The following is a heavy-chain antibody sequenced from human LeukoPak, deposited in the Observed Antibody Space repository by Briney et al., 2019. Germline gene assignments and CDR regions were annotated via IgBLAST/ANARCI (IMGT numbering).Heavy chain of an antibody. Sequence: PGGSLRLSCAASGFTVSTNYMTRVRQAPGKGLEWDSFIYSDGSTYYADSVKGRFTISRDNSKNTLYLQMNSLRAEDTAVYYCAREWRGSVDAFDIWGQGTMVTVSS. J-gene: IGHJ3*02. CDR1: GFTVSTNY. D-gene: IGHD3-10*01. CDR2: IYSDGST. V-gene: IGHV3-53*01. CDR3: AREWRGSVDAFDI.